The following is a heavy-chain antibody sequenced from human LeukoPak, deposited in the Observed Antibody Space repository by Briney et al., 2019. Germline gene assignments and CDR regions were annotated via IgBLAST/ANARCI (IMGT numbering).Heavy chain of an antibody. J-gene: IGHJ3*02. CDR2: IYTGGNP. Sequence: GGSLRLSCVASGVTVSSNFISRVRQAPGKGLEWVSVIYTGGNPRYADSVKGRFTFSRDNSKNTLYLQMNNLRAEDTATYYCARVQYSGTYSDGFDMWGQGTVVTVSS. CDR1: GVTVSSNF. CDR3: ARVQYSGTYSDGFDM. D-gene: IGHD1-26*01. V-gene: IGHV3-53*01.